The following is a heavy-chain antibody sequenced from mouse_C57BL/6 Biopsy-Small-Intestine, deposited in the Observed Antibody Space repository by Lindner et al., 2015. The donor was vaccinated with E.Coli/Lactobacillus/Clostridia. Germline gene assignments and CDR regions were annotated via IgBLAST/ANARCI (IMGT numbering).Heavy chain of an antibody. CDR2: IIPIFGTA. Sequence: SVKVSCKASGGSFSNYGISWVRQAPGQGPEWMGGIIPIFGTADYVQKFQGRVTITADISTSTAYMELSSLRSEDTAVYYCASGRATKIVVVTYYAFQYWGQGTLVTVSS. J-gene: IGHJ4*01. CDR1: GGSFSNYG. CDR3: ASGRATKIVVVTYYAFQY. D-gene: IGHD1-1*01. V-gene: IGHV1-81*01.